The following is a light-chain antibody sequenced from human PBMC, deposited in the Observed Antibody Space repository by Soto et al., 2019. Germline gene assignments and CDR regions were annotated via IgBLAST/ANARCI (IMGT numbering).Light chain of an antibody. CDR2: DVS. CDR1: SSDVGGYNF. Sequence: QSALTQPASVSGSLGQSITISCTGTSSDVGGYNFVSWFQQHPGKAPKVILTDVSNRPSGVSNRFSGSKSGNTASLTISGLQSEDEAEYYCTSYSSNNALVFGGGTKLTVL. J-gene: IGLJ2*01. CDR3: TSYSSNNALV. V-gene: IGLV2-14*03.